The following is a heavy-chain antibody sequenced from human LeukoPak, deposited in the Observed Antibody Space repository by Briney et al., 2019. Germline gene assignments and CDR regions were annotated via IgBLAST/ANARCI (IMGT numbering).Heavy chain of an antibody. D-gene: IGHD3-16*01. V-gene: IGHV3-21*04. CDR2: ISSSSSYI. Sequence: GGSLRLSCAASGFTFSSYSMNWVRQAPGKGLEWVSSISSSSSYIYYADSVKGRFTISRDNAKNSLYLQMNSLRAEDTAVYYCAKDRGGLTYFDYWGQGTLVTVSS. J-gene: IGHJ4*02. CDR1: GFTFSSYS. CDR3: AKDRGGLTYFDY.